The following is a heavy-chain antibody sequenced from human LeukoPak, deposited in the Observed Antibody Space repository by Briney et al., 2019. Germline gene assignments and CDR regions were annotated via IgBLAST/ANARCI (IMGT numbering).Heavy chain of an antibody. D-gene: IGHD3-9*01. CDR3: ARRYYDILTGYYSEEFDY. CDR2: IKQDGSEK. V-gene: IGHV3-7*01. J-gene: IGHJ4*02. CDR1: GFTFSSYR. Sequence: GGSLRLSCAASGFTFSSYRMSWVRQAPGKGLEWVANIKQDGSEKYYVDSVKGRFTISRDNAKNSLYLQMNSLRAEDTAVYYCARRYYDILTGYYSEEFDYWGQGTLVTVSS.